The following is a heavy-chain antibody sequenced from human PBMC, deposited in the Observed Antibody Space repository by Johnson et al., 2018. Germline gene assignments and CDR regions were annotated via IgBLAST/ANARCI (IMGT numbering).Heavy chain of an antibody. V-gene: IGHV3-23*01. CDR2: IRGSGGST. J-gene: IGHJ3*02. CDR1: GFTFSSYA. CDR3: ARNLNAAFDI. D-gene: IGHD1-14*01. Sequence: EVQLLETGGGLVQPGGSLRLSCAASGFTFSSYAMSWVRQAPGKGLEWVSAIRGSGGSTYYADSVKGRFTISRDNSKNTRYLQMNSLRAEDTAVYYCARNLNAAFDIWGQGTMVTVSS.